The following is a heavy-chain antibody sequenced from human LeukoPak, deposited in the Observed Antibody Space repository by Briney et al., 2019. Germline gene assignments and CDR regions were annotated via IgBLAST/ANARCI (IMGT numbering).Heavy chain of an antibody. CDR2: VVPIFGTT. J-gene: IGHJ5*02. D-gene: IGHD5-12*01. CDR3: ARDQGMLATWGWFDP. V-gene: IGHV1-69*15. CDR1: GGTFSNYA. Sequence: SVKVSCKASGGTFSNYAITWVRQAPGQGLQWVGRVVPIFGTTSYAQNFQGRATVSADESTNTAYMELNNLQSEDTAVYYCARDQGMLATWGWFDPWGQGTLVTVSS.